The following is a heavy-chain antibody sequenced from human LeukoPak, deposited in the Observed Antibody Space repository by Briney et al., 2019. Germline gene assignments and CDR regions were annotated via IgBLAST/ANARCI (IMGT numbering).Heavy chain of an antibody. CDR1: GGSISSGGYY. V-gene: IGHV4-39*07. CDR2: INHSGST. J-gene: IGHJ4*02. CDR3: ARGSLWQQLVRTADY. Sequence: SETLSLTCTVSGGSISSGGYYWSWIRQPPGKGLEWIGEINHSGSTNYNPSLKSRVTISVDTSKNQFSLKLSSVTAADTAVYYCARGSLWQQLVRTADYWGQGTLVTVSS. D-gene: IGHD6-13*01.